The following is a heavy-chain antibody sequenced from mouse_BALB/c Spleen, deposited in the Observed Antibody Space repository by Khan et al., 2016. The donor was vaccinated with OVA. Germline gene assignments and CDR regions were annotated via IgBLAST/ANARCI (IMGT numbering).Heavy chain of an antibody. CDR3: ARPHFCSYVFVY. D-gene: IGHD1-1*02. J-gene: IGHJ4*01. CDR2: INTYTGEP. V-gene: IGHV9-3-1*01. CDR1: GYTFTNSG. Sequence: QIQLVQSGPELKKPGETVKISCKASGYTFTNSGMNWVKQAPGKGLKWMGWINTYTGEPTYAADFKGRFAFSLETSASPAYLQLNNLKSEDTATYFCARPHFCSYVFVYWGQGTTVTVSS.